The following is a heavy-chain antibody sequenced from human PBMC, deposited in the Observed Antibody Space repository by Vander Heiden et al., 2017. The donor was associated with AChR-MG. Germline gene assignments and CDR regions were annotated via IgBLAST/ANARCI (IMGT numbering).Heavy chain of an antibody. J-gene: IGHJ3*02. CDR1: GGSFSGYY. V-gene: IGHV4-34*01. CDR2: INHSGST. CDR3: ARARYYYGSGSRLGGAFDI. D-gene: IGHD3-10*01. Sequence: QVQLQQWGAGLLKPSETLSLTCAVYGGSFSGYYWSWIRQPPGKGLEWIGEINHSGSTNYNPSLKSRVTISVDTSKNQFSLKLSSVTAADTAVYYCARARYYYGSGSRLGGAFDIWGQGTMVTVSS.